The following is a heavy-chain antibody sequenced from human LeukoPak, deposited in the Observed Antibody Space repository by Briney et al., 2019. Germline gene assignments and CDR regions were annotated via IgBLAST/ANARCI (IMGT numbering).Heavy chain of an antibody. CDR3: ARDDYGTTDY. J-gene: IGHJ4*02. V-gene: IGHV3-33*01. Sequence: GRSLRLSCAASGFTFSSYGMHWVRQAPGKGLEWVAVIWYDGSNKYYADSVKGRFTISRDNSKNTMYLQMNSLRAEDTAVYYCARDDYGTTDYWGQGTLVTVSS. CDR2: IWYDGSNK. CDR1: GFTFSSYG. D-gene: IGHD4-17*01.